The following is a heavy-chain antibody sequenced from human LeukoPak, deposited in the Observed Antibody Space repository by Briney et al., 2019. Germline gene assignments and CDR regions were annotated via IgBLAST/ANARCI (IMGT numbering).Heavy chain of an antibody. CDR2: IYYSGST. CDR3: TRGRFGVGYYYYYYMDV. CDR1: GGSISSYY. D-gene: IGHD3-16*01. Sequence: SETLSLTCTVSGGSISSYYWSWIRQPPGKGLEWIGYIYYSGSTNYNPSLKSRVTISVDTSKNQFSLKLSSVTAADTAVYYCTRGRFGVGYYYYYYMDVWGKGTTVTVSS. J-gene: IGHJ6*03. V-gene: IGHV4-59*01.